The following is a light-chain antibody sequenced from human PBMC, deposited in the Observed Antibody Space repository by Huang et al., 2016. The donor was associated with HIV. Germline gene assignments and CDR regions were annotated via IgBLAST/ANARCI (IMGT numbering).Light chain of an antibody. V-gene: IGKV4-1*01. J-gene: IGKJ2*01. CDR2: WAS. Sequence: SSQSVLSTSKSKGFLGRDQHKPGQAPNLLIYWASTRESGVPARFSGSGSRTDFTLSISSLQAEDVAVYYCQQSYRSPFTFGQGTRLEIK. CDR1: QSVLSTSKSKGF. CDR3: QQSYRSPFT.